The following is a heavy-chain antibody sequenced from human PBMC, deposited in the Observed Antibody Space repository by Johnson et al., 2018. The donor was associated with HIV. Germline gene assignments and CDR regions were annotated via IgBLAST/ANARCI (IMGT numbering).Heavy chain of an antibody. CDR1: GFTVSSNY. J-gene: IGHJ3*02. V-gene: IGHV3-23*04. Sequence: EMQLVESGGGLVQPGGSLRLSCAASGFTVSSNYMSWVRQAPGKGLEWVSGINWNGGSTGYADSVKGRFTISRDNSKNTLYLQINSLKTDDTAVYYCTTVRGAFDIWGQGTMVTVSS. CDR3: TTVRGAFDI. CDR2: INWNGGST. D-gene: IGHD3-16*01.